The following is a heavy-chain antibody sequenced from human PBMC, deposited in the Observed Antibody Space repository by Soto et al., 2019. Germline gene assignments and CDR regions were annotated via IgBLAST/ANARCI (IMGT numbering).Heavy chain of an antibody. J-gene: IGHJ4*02. CDR2: IIPIFGTA. CDR3: ARQSVDIVATEIIAVAGRWYYFDY. D-gene: IGHD5-12*01. V-gene: IGHV1-69*01. Sequence: QVQLVQSGAEVKKPGSSVKVSCKASGGTFSSYAISWVRQAPGQGLEWMGGIIPIFGTANYAQKFQGRVTITADESTSTAYMELSSLRSEDTAVYYCARQSVDIVATEIIAVAGRWYYFDYWGQGTLVTVSS. CDR1: GGTFSSYA.